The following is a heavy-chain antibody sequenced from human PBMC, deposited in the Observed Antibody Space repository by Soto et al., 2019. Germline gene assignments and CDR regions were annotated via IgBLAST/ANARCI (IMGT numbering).Heavy chain of an antibody. Sequence: QITLKESGPMLVKPTQALTLTCTCSGFSLTTSGVGVGWIRQPPGKALEWLALVYWDDDKRYSPSLTNRLTLSRDTSKNQVVLTLTNVDPTDTGTHFCAHKGGFGYPESWGQGIMVTVSS. J-gene: IGHJ5*02. CDR2: VYWDDDK. CDR1: GFSLTTSGVG. D-gene: IGHD5-18*01. V-gene: IGHV2-5*02. CDR3: AHKGGFGYPES.